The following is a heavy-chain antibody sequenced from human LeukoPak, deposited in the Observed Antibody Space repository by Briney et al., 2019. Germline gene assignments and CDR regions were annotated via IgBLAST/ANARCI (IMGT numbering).Heavy chain of an antibody. CDR3: ARSRAFNSGAFDP. CDR2: IYNGVNT. J-gene: IGHJ5*02. V-gene: IGHV4-61*01. Sequence: PSETLSLTCTVSGASVSSASYWTWIRQPPGKGVEWIAHIYNGVNTNYNPSLKSRVTISVDTSKNQFSLRLNSVTAADTAVYYCARSRAFNSGAFDPWGLGSLVTVSS. D-gene: IGHD1-26*01. CDR1: GASVSSASY.